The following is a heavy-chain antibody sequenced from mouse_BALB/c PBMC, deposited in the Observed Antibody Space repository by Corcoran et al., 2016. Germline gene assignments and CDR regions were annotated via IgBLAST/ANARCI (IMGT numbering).Heavy chain of an antibody. CDR1: GYSFTGYT. D-gene: IGHD2-1*01. CDR2: INPYNGGT. V-gene: IGHV1-18*01. J-gene: IGHJ4*01. Sequence: VQLQQSAPELLNPGSSLKVSCKASGYSFTGYTMNWVKQSHGKNLEWIGLINPYNGGTSYNQKFKGKATLTRDKSSSTAYMELLSLTSEDSAVYYCARNYGNYYAMDYWGTGASDTVSS. CDR3: ARNYGNYYAMDY.